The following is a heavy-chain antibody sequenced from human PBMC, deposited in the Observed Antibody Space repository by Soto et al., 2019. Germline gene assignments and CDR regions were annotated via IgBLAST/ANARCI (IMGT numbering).Heavy chain of an antibody. CDR3: ATSVNSAMAFDY. D-gene: IGHD5-18*01. J-gene: IGHJ4*02. CDR2: INPNGGIT. CDR1: GYTFTHYY. V-gene: IGHV1-46*01. Sequence: ASVKVSCKASGYTFTHYYIHWVRQAPGQGLEWMGIINPNGGITTYAQKFRAGFTMTRDTSTSTVYLELSSLRSEDSAIYYCATSVNSAMAFDYWGQGTLVNRLL.